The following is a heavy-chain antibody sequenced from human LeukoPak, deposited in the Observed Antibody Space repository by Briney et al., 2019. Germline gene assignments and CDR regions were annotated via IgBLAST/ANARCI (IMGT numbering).Heavy chain of an antibody. J-gene: IGHJ5*02. CDR3: ARARKWFVYDILTGYYGENWFDP. V-gene: IGHV1-2*02. D-gene: IGHD3-9*01. CDR1: GYTFTDYY. CDR2: INPNSGGT. Sequence: ASVKVSCKASGYTFTDYYMHWVRQAPGQGLEWMGWINPNSGGTNYAQKFQGRVTMTRDTSISTAYMELSRLRSDDTAVYYCARARKWFVYDILTGYYGENWFDPWGQGTLVTVSS.